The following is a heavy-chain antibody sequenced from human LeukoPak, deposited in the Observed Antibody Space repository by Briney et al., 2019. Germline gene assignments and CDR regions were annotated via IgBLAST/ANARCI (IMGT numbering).Heavy chain of an antibody. CDR3: ATDCSSTSCYSY. D-gene: IGHD2-2*02. Sequence: PGGSLRLSCAASGFTFSSYWMSWVRQAPGKGLEWVSAISGSGGSTYYADSVKGRFTISRDNSKITLYLQMNSLRAEDTAVYYCATDCSSTSCYSYWGQGTLVTVFS. V-gene: IGHV3-23*01. CDR2: ISGSGGST. CDR1: GFTFSSYW. J-gene: IGHJ4*02.